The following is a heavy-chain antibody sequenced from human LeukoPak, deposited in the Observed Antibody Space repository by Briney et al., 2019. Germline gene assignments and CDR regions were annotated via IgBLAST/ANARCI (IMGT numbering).Heavy chain of an antibody. CDR1: GFTFSSYG. Sequence: GRSLRLSCAASGFTFSSYGMHWVRQAPGKGLEWVAVISYAGDNELYADSVKGRFTISRDNSKNTLYLQMSSLRTEDTAVYFCARDRSVRDVFDFWGQGTVVTVSS. V-gene: IGHV3-30*19. D-gene: IGHD3-10*01. CDR2: ISYAGDNE. J-gene: IGHJ3*01. CDR3: ARDRSVRDVFDF.